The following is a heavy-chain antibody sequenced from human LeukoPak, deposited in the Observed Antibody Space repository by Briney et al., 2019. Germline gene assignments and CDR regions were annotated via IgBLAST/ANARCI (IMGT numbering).Heavy chain of an antibody. J-gene: IGHJ4*02. CDR2: ISGSGGST. CDR3: ARDQTPFV. V-gene: IGHV3-23*01. Sequence: GGSLRLSCAASGFTFSSSGMSWVRQAPGKGLEWVSVISGSGGSTYYADSVKGRFTISRDNSKKTVYLQMNSLRAEDTAVYYCARDQTPFVWGQGTLVTVSS. CDR1: GFTFSSSG.